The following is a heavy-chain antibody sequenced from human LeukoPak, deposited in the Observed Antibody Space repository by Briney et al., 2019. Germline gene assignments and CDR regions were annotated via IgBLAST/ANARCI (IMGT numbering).Heavy chain of an antibody. J-gene: IGHJ4*02. Sequence: GPLRLSCAASGFTFSTHAMSCVRPAPGKGLEGIGEIHHRGSTNYNPSLKSRVTISVDKSKNQFSLRLSSVTAADTAMYYCGRNADYCIDYWGQGTLVTVSS. CDR2: IHHRGST. CDR1: GFTFSTHA. D-gene: IGHD4-11*01. CDR3: GRNADYCIDY. V-gene: IGHV4-4*02.